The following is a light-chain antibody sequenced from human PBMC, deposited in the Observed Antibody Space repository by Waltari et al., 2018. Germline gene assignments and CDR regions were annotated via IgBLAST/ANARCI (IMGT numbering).Light chain of an antibody. CDR3: QSYDNSLRGSLL. V-gene: IGLV1-40*01. Sequence: QSVLTQAPSVSGAPGQRVTISCPGGDSSIASFGVNWYPHLPGRVPKLLIYENTKRPSGVPDRFSGSKSGTSASLAIEGLQPEDEGDYYCQSYDNSLRGSLLFGGGTKVTV. CDR2: ENT. J-gene: IGLJ3*02. CDR1: DSSIASFG.